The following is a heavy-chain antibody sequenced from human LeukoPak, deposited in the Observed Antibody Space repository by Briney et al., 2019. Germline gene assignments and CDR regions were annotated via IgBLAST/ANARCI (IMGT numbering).Heavy chain of an antibody. J-gene: IGHJ4*02. CDR1: GFTFSSYT. Sequence: PGGSLRPSCAASGFTFSSYTMNWVRQAPGKGLEWVSSISSSSSYIYYADSVKGRFTISRDNAKNSLYLQMNSLRAEDTAIYYCARDEYSSSWYGAFDYWGQGTLVTVSS. V-gene: IGHV3-21*01. D-gene: IGHD6-13*01. CDR3: ARDEYSSSWYGAFDY. CDR2: ISSSSSYI.